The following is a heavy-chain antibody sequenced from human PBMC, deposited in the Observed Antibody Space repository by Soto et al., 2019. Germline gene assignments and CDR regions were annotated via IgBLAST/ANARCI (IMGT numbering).Heavy chain of an antibody. CDR2: IYHSGST. D-gene: IGHD6-13*01. V-gene: IGHV4-38-2*01. CDR1: GYSISSGYY. CDR3: ARVPAAMQLVPYNWFDP. Sequence: KASETLSLTCAVSGYSISSGYYWGWIRQPPGKGLEWIGSIYHSGSTYYNPSLKSRVTISVDTSKNQFSLKLSSVTAADTAVYYCARVPAAMQLVPYNWFDPWGQGTLVTVSS. J-gene: IGHJ5*02.